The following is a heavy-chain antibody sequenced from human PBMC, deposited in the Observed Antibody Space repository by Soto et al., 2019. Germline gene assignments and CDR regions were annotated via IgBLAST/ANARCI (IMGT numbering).Heavy chain of an antibody. CDR3: ARGGYIEPPYYYYYGMDV. D-gene: IGHD5-18*01. J-gene: IGHJ6*02. Sequence: VASVKVSCKASGYTFTSYAMHWVRQAPGQRLEWMGWINAGNGNTKYSQKFQGRVTITRDTSASTAYMELSSLRSEDTAVYYCARGGYIEPPYYYYYGMDVWGQGTTVTVSS. CDR1: GYTFTSYA. V-gene: IGHV1-3*01. CDR2: INAGNGNT.